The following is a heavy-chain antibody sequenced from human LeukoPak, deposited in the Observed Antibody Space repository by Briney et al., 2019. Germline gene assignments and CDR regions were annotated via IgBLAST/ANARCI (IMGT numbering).Heavy chain of an antibody. D-gene: IGHD2-15*01. Sequence: GESLKISCKGSGYSFTDYWIGWVRQMPGKGLEWMGIIFPGDSDTKYSPSFQGQVTISADKSISTAYLQWSSLKASDSAMYYCARHGLAGGIGGRCFTSFHYYGMDVWGQGTTVTVSS. CDR2: IFPGDSDT. V-gene: IGHV5-51*01. J-gene: IGHJ6*02. CDR3: ARHGLAGGIGGRCFTSFHYYGMDV. CDR1: GYSFTDYW.